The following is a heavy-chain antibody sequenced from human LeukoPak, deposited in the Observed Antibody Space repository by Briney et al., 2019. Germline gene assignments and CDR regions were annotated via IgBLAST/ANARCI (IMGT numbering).Heavy chain of an antibody. V-gene: IGHV1-69*05. J-gene: IGHJ4*02. Sequence: ASVKVSCKASGGTFSSYAISSVRQAPGQGLEWMGGIIPIFGTANYAQKFQGRVTITTDESTSTAYMELSSLRSEDTAVYYCARDYYGSGSYFDYWGQGTLVTVSS. CDR3: ARDYYGSGSYFDY. CDR2: IIPIFGTA. CDR1: GGTFSSYA. D-gene: IGHD3-10*01.